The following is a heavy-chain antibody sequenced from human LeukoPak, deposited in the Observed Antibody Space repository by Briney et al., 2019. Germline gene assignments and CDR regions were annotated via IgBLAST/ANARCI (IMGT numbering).Heavy chain of an antibody. CDR2: MQYDGSIK. CDR3: TEDIPGTPFNY. V-gene: IGHV3-30*02. D-gene: IGHD1-20*01. J-gene: IGHJ4*02. Sequence: GGSLRLSCAASGFTFSSYGMHWVRQAPGKGLEWVAFMQYDGSIKYYADSVKGRFTISRDNSKSMLYLQMNSLRGEDTAVYHCTEDIPGTPFNYWGQGTLVTVSS. CDR1: GFTFSSYG.